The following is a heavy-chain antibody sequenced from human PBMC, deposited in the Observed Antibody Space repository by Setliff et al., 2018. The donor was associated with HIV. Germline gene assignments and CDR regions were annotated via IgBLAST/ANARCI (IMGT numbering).Heavy chain of an antibody. CDR3: ARVASSSWYYFDY. V-gene: IGHV1-18*01. D-gene: IGHD6-13*01. J-gene: IGHJ4*02. CDR1: GYTFSSYG. Sequence: ASVKVSCKASGYTFSSYGISWVRQAPGQGLEWVGWISVFNGNTDYAEKFEGRVTMTTDTSTNTAYMELRSLRSDDTAVYYCARVASSSWYYFDYWGQGTLVTVSS. CDR2: ISVFNGNT.